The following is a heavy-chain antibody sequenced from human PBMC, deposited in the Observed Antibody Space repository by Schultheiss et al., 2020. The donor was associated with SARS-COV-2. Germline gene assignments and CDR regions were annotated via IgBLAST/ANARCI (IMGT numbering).Heavy chain of an antibody. D-gene: IGHD6-6*01. CDR2: IYSGGST. Sequence: GESLKISCAASGFTVSSNYMSWVRQAPGKGLEWVSVIYSGGSTYYADSVKGRFTISRDNSKNTLYLQMNSLRAEDTAVYYCAGPGIAARSPTFYWGQGTLVTVSS. J-gene: IGHJ4*02. CDR1: GFTVSSNY. CDR3: AGPGIAARSPTFY. V-gene: IGHV3-66*01.